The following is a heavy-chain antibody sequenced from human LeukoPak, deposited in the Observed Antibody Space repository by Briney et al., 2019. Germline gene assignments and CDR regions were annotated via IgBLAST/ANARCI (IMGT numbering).Heavy chain of an antibody. CDR1: GFTFSSYG. CDR3: AREASGYYRDF. V-gene: IGHV3-33*01. Sequence: GGSLRLSCAASGFTFSSYGMHWVRQAPGKGLEWVAVIWHDGSKTSYADSVKGRFTISRDDSKNTLYLQTNSLRADDTAIYYCAREASGYYRDFWGQGTLVTVSS. D-gene: IGHD3-3*01. J-gene: IGHJ4*02. CDR2: IWHDGSKT.